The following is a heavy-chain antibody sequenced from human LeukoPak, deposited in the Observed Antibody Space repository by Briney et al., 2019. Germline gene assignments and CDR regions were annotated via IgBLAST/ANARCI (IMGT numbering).Heavy chain of an antibody. CDR3: ATVGHYGPGSSRLTWFES. V-gene: IGHV3-23*01. CDR1: GFTFSSYA. D-gene: IGHD3-10*01. CDR2: VSGNGYST. J-gene: IGHJ5*01. Sequence: GGSLRLSCAASGFTFSSYATTWVRQAPGKGLEWVSGVSGNGYSTYYADSVRGRFTVSRDNSKNTLSLGMNSLRADDTAVYYCATVGHYGPGSSRLTWFESWGQGTLVMVSS.